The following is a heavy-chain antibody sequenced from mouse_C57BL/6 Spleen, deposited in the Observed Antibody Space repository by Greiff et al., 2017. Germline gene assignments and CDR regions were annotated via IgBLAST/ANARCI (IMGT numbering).Heavy chain of an antibody. J-gene: IGHJ2*01. Sequence: EVQGVESGGGLVKPGGSLKLSCAASGFTFSSYAMSWVRQTPEKRLEWVATISDGGSYTYYPDNVKGRLTISRDNAKNNLYLQMSHLKSEDTAMYYCARSLDYYGSEYYFDYWGQGTTLTVSS. CDR1: GFTFSSYA. CDR3: ARSLDYYGSEYYFDY. V-gene: IGHV5-4*01. D-gene: IGHD1-1*01. CDR2: ISDGGSYT.